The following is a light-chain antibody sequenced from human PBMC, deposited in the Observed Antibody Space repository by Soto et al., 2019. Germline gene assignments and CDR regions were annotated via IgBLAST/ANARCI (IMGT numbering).Light chain of an antibody. CDR2: DVS. Sequence: QSALTQPASVSGFPGQSITISCTGTSSDIGGYDYVSWYQQHPGKAPKLIIYDVSGRPSGVSNRFSGSNSANTASLTISGLQSEDEADYHCRSYTSTSAPYVFGTGTKLTVL. J-gene: IGLJ1*01. V-gene: IGLV2-14*03. CDR1: SSDIGGYDY. CDR3: RSYTSTSAPYV.